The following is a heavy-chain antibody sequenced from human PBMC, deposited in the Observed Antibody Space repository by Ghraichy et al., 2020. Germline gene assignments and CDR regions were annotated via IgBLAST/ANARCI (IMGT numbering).Heavy chain of an antibody. J-gene: IGHJ5*02. CDR2: IKQDGSET. CDR1: GFTFSTYW. Sequence: LSLTCAASGFTFSTYWMTWVRQAPGKGLEWVANIKQDGSETWYVDSVKGRFTISRDNAKSSLHLQMNSLRAEDTAVYYCARDRTFKLEPWGQGTLVIVSS. CDR3: ARDRTFKLEP. D-gene: IGHD3-3*01. V-gene: IGHV3-7*03.